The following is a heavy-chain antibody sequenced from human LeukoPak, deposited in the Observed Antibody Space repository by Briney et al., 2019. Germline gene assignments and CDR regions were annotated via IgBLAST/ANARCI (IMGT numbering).Heavy chain of an antibody. CDR2: ISYDGSNK. V-gene: IGHV3-30*03. D-gene: IGHD3-16*01. CDR1: GCTFSSYA. J-gene: IGHJ5*02. Sequence: GGSLRLSCAASGCTFSSYAMSWIRQAPGKGLEWVALISYDGSNKYYADSVRGRFTISRDNSKNTLYLQMNSLRAEDTAMYYCVRGHSIGDDPWGQGTLVTVSS. CDR3: VRGHSIGDDP.